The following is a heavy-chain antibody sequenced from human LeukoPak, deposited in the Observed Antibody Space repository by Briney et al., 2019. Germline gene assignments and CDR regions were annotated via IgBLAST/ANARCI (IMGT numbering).Heavy chain of an antibody. Sequence: GSLRLSCAASGFTFSSYGMHWVRQAPGKGLEWVAVISYDGSNKYYADSVKGRFTISRDNSKNTLYLQMNSLRAEDTAVYYCASGYDYVWGSYRDYWGQGTLVTVSS. CDR2: ISYDGSNK. CDR3: ASGYDYVWGSYRDY. CDR1: GFTFSSYG. J-gene: IGHJ4*02. V-gene: IGHV3-30*03. D-gene: IGHD3-16*02.